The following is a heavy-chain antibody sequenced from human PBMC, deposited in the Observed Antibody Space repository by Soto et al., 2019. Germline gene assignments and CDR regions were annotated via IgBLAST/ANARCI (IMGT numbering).Heavy chain of an antibody. J-gene: IGHJ5*02. CDR1: GFIFNNYA. Sequence: EAPLLESGGGLVQPGGSLSLSCSASGFIFNNYAMSWVRQAPGKGLEWVSGITGYGATTYYAESVKGRFTISRDNSKNTLYLPMSTLTAEDTAVYYCARDPLLYDSDWYPNWFGPWGQGTLVTVSS. V-gene: IGHV3-23*01. CDR2: ITGYGATT. D-gene: IGHD6-19*01. CDR3: ARDPLLYDSDWYPNWFGP.